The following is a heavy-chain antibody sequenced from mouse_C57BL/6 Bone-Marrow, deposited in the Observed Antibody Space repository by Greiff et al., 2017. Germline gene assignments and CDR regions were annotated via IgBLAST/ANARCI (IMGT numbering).Heavy chain of an antibody. D-gene: IGHD1-1*01. V-gene: IGHV6-3*01. CDR2: IRLKSDNYAT. J-gene: IGHJ3*01. CDR3: TGGYYGSEAWFAY. CDR1: GFTFSNYW. Sequence: EVQLQESGGGLVQPGGSMKLSCVASGFTFSNYWMNWVRQSPEKGLEWVAQIRLKSDNYATHYAESVKGRFTISRDDSKSSVYLQMNNLRAEDTGIYYCTGGYYGSEAWFAYWGQGTLVTVSA.